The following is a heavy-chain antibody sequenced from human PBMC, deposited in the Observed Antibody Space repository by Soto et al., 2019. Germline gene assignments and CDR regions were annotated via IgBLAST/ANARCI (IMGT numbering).Heavy chain of an antibody. J-gene: IGHJ4*02. D-gene: IGHD3-16*01. CDR3: ARGWGLGVFDY. V-gene: IGHV4-34*01. CDR2: INHSGST. CDR1: GGSFSGYY. Sequence: QVQLQQWGAGLLKPSETLSLTCAVYGGSFSGYYWNWIRQPPGRGLEWIGEINHSGSTNYNPSLKSRVSISVDTSKNQFSLKLSSVTAADTAVYDCARGWGLGVFDYWGQGTVVTVSS.